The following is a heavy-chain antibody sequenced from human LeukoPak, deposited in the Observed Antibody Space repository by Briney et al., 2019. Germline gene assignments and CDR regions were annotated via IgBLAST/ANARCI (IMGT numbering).Heavy chain of an antibody. D-gene: IGHD6-19*01. Sequence: ASVKVSCKASGYTFTSYGISWVRQAPGQGLEWMGWISAYNGNTNYAQKLQGRVTMTTDTSTSTAYMEPRSLRSDDTAVYYCARDGLRIAVAGTLDYWGQGTLVTVSS. CDR3: ARDGLRIAVAGTLDY. V-gene: IGHV1-18*01. CDR2: ISAYNGNT. J-gene: IGHJ4*02. CDR1: GYTFTSYG.